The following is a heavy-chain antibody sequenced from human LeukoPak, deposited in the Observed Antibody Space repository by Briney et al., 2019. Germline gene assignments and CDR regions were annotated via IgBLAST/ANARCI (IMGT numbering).Heavy chain of an antibody. D-gene: IGHD3-3*01. CDR3: ASSVTYYDFWSGYYTWGYYFDY. J-gene: IGHJ4*02. CDR2: ISSSSSYI. CDR1: GFTFSSYS. V-gene: IGHV3-21*01. Sequence: GGSLRLSCAASGFTFSSYSMNWVRQAPGKGLEWVSSISSSSSYIYYADSVKGRFIISRDNAKNSLYLQMNSLRAEDTAVYYCASSVTYYDFWSGYYTWGYYFDYWGQGTLVTVSS.